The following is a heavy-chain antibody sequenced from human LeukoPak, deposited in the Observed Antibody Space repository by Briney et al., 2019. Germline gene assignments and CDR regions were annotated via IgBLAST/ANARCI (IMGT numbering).Heavy chain of an antibody. V-gene: IGHV3-48*03. CDR3: ARDQSWAGTSFDF. D-gene: IGHD6-19*01. CDR2: ISSSGSTI. Sequence: PGGSLRLSCAASGFTFSSYEMNWVRQAPGKGLEWVSYISSSGSTIYYADSVKGRFTISRDNAKNSLYLQMNSLRAEDTAVYYCARDQSWAGTSFDFWGQGTLVTVSS. J-gene: IGHJ4*02. CDR1: GFTFSSYE.